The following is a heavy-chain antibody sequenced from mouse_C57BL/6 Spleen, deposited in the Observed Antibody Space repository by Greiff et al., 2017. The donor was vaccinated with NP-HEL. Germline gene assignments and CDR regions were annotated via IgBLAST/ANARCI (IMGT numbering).Heavy chain of an antibody. CDR3: ARRDGYYVHWYFDV. J-gene: IGHJ1*03. CDR2: ISGGGGNT. D-gene: IGHD2-3*01. Sequence: DVMLVESGGGLVKPGGSLKLSCAASGFTFSSYTMSWVRQTPEKRLEWVATISGGGGNTYYPDSVKGRFTISRDNAKNTLYLQMSSLRSEDTALYYCARRDGYYVHWYFDVWGTGTTVTVSS. CDR1: GFTFSSYT. V-gene: IGHV5-9*01.